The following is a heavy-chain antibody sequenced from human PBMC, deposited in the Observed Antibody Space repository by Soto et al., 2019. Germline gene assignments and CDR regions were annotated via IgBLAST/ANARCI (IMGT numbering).Heavy chain of an antibody. J-gene: IGHJ4*02. CDR1: GFTFSSYA. CDR2: ISGSGGST. D-gene: IGHD2-2*01. Sequence: GSLRLSCAASGFTFSSYAMSWVRQAPGKGLEWVSAISGSGGSTYYADSVKGRFTISRDNYKNTLYLQMNSLRAEDTAVYYCAKIVGGPVVVPAAMSYWGQGTLVTVSS. CDR3: AKIVGGPVVVPAAMSY. V-gene: IGHV3-23*01.